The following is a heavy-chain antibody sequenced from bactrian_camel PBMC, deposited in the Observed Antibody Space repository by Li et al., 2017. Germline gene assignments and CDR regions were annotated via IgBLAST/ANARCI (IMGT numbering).Heavy chain of an antibody. CDR3: AALIGGYCYLSGQNHYNY. CDR2: IYNGGTGT. V-gene: IGHV3S42*01. J-gene: IGHJ4*01. CDR1: GFTFST. D-gene: IGHD2*01. Sequence: VQLVESGGGLVQPGGSLRLSCSASGFTFSTTWVRQSPGKGLEWVATIYNGGTGTTYSDAVQGRFTISRDGAKNTFFLQMDNLKPDDTAMYYCAALIGGYCYLSGQNHYNYWGQGTQVTVS.